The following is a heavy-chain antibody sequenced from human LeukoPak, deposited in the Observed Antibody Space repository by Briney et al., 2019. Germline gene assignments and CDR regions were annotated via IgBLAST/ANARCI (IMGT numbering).Heavy chain of an antibody. D-gene: IGHD1-26*01. CDR1: GFTFSNYA. CDR2: VGGSGGST. Sequence: GGSLRLSCAASGFTFSNYAMSWVRQAPGKGLEWVSLVGGSGGSTFYADSVKGRFTISRDNSKNTLYLQMNSLRAEDTAVYYCANLIVGATYYFDYWGQGTLVTVSS. J-gene: IGHJ4*02. CDR3: ANLIVGATYYFDY. V-gene: IGHV3-23*01.